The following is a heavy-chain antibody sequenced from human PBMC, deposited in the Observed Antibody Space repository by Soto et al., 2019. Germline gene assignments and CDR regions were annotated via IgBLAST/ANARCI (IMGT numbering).Heavy chain of an antibody. V-gene: IGHV1-2*02. Sequence: GASVKVSCKASGYTFTGYYMHWVRQAPGQGLEWMGWINPNSGGTNYAQKLQGRVTMTTDTSTSTAYMELRGLRSDDTAVYYCARDQHYDFWSGYPLPPGPNWFASWGQGSLVTVSS. CDR3: ARDQHYDFWSGYPLPPGPNWFAS. CDR1: GYTFTGYY. D-gene: IGHD3-3*01. CDR2: INPNSGGT. J-gene: IGHJ5*01.